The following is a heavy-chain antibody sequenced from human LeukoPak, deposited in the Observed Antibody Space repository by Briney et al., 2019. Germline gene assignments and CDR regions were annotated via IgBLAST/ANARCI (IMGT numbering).Heavy chain of an antibody. CDR2: ISWDGGST. CDR3: AKDSDIAVAGTSFGY. V-gene: IGHV3-43*01. Sequence: GGSLRLSCAASGFTFDDYTMHWVRQAPGKGLEWVSLISWDGGSTYYADSVKGRFTISRDNSKNSLYLQMNSLRTEDTALYYCAKDSDIAVAGTSFGYWGQGTLVTVSS. J-gene: IGHJ4*02. CDR1: GFTFDDYT. D-gene: IGHD6-19*01.